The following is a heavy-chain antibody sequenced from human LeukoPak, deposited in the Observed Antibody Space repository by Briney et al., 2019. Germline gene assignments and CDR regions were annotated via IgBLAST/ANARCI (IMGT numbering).Heavy chain of an antibody. CDR1: GFTFSSYG. D-gene: IGHD3-10*01. Sequence: PGGSLRLSCAASGFTFSSYGMHWVRQAPGKGLEWVAVISYDGSNKYYADSVKGRFTISRDNSKNTLYLQMNSLRAEDTAVYYCAKDDDPEYYYGSGSYLHYWGQGTLVTVSS. J-gene: IGHJ4*02. CDR2: ISYDGSNK. V-gene: IGHV3-30*18. CDR3: AKDDDPEYYYGSGSYLHY.